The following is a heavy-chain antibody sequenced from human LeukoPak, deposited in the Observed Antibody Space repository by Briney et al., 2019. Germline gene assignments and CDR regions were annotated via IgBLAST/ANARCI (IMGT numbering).Heavy chain of an antibody. V-gene: IGHV2-5*02. CDR3: AHLDSSGYYNYATFDY. CDR2: IYWAADK. D-gene: IGHD3-22*01. Sequence: GPTLVNTTQTLTRSFTFSGFSFSSSRVGVGWSRQPPGKALEWLALIYWAADKRYSPSLKSRLTIYKGTSKSQVVLTMTNMDPVDTATYYCAHLDSSGYYNYATFDYWGQGTLVTVSS. J-gene: IGHJ4*02. CDR1: GFSFSSSRVG.